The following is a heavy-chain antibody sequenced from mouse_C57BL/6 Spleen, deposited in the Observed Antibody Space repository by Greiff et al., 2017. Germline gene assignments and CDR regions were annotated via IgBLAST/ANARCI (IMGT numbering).Heavy chain of an antibody. V-gene: IGHV1-63*01. D-gene: IGHD2-1*01. CDR3: ARYDGNYWYFDV. Sequence: QVQLQQSGAELVRPGTSVKMSCKASGYTFTNYWIGWAKQRPGHGLEWIGDIYPGGGYTNYNEKFKGKATLTADKASSTAYMQFSSLTSEDSAIYYCARYDGNYWYFDVWGTGTTVTVSS. CDR2: IYPGGGYT. J-gene: IGHJ1*03. CDR1: GYTFTNYW.